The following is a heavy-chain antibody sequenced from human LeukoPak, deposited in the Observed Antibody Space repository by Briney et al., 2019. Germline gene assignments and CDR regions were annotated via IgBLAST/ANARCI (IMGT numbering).Heavy chain of an antibody. CDR3: ARDFGTTVTTFGAVDI. Sequence: GGSLRLSCAASGFTFSSYGMHWVRQAPGKGLEWVAVIWYDGSNKFYADSVKGRFIISRDNSKNTLYLQMNSLRAEDTAVYYCARDFGTTVTTFGAVDIWGQGTKVIVSS. CDR1: GFTFSSYG. D-gene: IGHD4-17*01. CDR2: IWYDGSNK. V-gene: IGHV3-33*01. J-gene: IGHJ3*02.